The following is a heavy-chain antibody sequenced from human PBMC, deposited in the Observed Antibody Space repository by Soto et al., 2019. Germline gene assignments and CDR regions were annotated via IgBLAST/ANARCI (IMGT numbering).Heavy chain of an antibody. CDR3: AGGLELRYMEWLFNY. CDR1: GGKFINYG. Sequence: SVKVSCKASGGKFINYGISWVRQAPGQGPEWMGGIIPMFATPNYAQKFQGRVTITADASTSTAYMELSGLRSDDTAVYYCAGGLELRYMEWLFNYWGPGTQVTVPQ. J-gene: IGHJ4*02. CDR2: IIPMFATP. D-gene: IGHD3-3*01. V-gene: IGHV1-69*13.